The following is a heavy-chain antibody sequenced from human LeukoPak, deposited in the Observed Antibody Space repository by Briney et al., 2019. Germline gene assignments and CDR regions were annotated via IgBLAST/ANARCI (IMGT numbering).Heavy chain of an antibody. V-gene: IGHV3-9*01. D-gene: IGHD3-10*01. CDR2: ILANSRAI. CDR1: GFPFNKYA. Sequence: GGSLRLSCVTSGFPFNKYAFHWVRQAPGKGLEWVSGILANSRAIGYGDSVKGRFTISRDDATNSLYLQMNNLRVEDTALYYCVADTAGDLAFWGQGSLVIVSS. CDR3: VADTAGDLAF. J-gene: IGHJ4*02.